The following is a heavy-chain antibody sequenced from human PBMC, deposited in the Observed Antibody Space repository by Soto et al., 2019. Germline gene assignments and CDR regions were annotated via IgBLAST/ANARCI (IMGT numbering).Heavy chain of an antibody. Sequence: EVQLVESGGGLVQPGESLRLSCAASGFTFSSYWMSWVRQAPGKGLEWVANIKQDGSEKYYVDSVKGRFTISRDNAKNSLYLQMNSLRAEDTAVYYCARRGDDFWSGYYIVNYFDYWGQGTLVTVSS. CDR2: IKQDGSEK. J-gene: IGHJ4*02. CDR3: ARRGDDFWSGYYIVNYFDY. D-gene: IGHD3-3*01. CDR1: GFTFSSYW. V-gene: IGHV3-7*03.